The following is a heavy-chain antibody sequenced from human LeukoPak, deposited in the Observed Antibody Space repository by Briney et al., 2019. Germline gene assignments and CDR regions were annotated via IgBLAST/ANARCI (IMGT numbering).Heavy chain of an antibody. J-gene: IGHJ4*02. V-gene: IGHV4-59*08. CDR1: GGSFSGYY. D-gene: IGHD5-24*01. CDR3: ARLNPQIKGFDY. CDR2: IYYSGST. Sequence: SETLSLTCAVYGGSFSGYYWSWIRQPPGKGLEWIGYIYYSGSTNYNPSLKSRVTISVDTSKNQFSLKLSSVTAADTAVYYCARLNPQIKGFDYWGQGTLVTVSS.